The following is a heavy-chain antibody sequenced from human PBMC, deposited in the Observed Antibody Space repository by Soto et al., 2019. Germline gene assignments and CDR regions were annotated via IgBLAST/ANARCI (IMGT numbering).Heavy chain of an antibody. J-gene: IGHJ4*02. CDR3: AQGGHIAVVTDSFDS. CDR1: GYPFNTYY. Sequence: ASVKVSCXSSGYPFNTYYLHWVRQATGQGLEWMGMIHPSGGGSTYAQKFLGRVTMTMDSSTSTVFMELTSLRSADTAVYYCAQGGHIAVVTDSFDSWGQGTLVTLL. V-gene: IGHV1-46*02. CDR2: IHPSGGGS. D-gene: IGHD2-21*02.